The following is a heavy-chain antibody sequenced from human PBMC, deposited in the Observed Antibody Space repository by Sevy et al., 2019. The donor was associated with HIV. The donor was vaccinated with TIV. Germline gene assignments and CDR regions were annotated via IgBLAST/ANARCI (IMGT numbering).Heavy chain of an antibody. CDR1: KYTFTNYD. Sequence: ASVKVSCKASKYTFTNYDINWVRQAPGQGLEWMGWINTNTGNPTYAQGFTGRFVFSLDTSVGTAYLQISSLKAEDTALYYCAGASGFGVANNFLDYWGQGTLVTVSS. J-gene: IGHJ4*02. CDR3: AGASGFGVANNFLDY. V-gene: IGHV7-4-1*02. D-gene: IGHD3-3*01. CDR2: INTNTGNP.